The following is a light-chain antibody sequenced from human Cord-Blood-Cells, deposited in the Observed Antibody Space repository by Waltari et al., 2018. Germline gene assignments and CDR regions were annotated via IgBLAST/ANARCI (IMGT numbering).Light chain of an antibody. J-gene: IGKJ1*01. Sequence: EIVLTQSPAPLSLSPGERATLSCEASQSVSSSYFTLYQQKPRLAPGLLIYDASRSATGIPDRFSGSGSGTDFTLTISRLEPEDFAVYYGQQYGSFLGTFGQGTKVEIK. CDR1: QSVSSSY. V-gene: IGKV3D-20*01. CDR2: DAS. CDR3: QQYGSFLGT.